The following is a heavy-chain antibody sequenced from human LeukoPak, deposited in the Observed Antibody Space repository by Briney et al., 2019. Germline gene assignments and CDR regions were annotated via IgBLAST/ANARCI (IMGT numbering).Heavy chain of an antibody. CDR2: IYPADSDI. Sequence: GESLKISCKGSGYSINNYWIAWVRQMPGKGLEWMGIIYPADSDIRYRPSFQGQVTISADKSISTAYLQWNSPKASDTAMYYCARQEYCSGASCYTWFDPWGQGTLVTVSS. CDR3: ARQEYCSGASCYTWFDP. J-gene: IGHJ5*02. CDR1: GYSINNYW. V-gene: IGHV5-51*01. D-gene: IGHD2-15*01.